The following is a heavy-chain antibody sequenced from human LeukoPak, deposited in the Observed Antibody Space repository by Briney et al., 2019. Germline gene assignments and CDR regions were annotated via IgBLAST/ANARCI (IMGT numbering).Heavy chain of an antibody. D-gene: IGHD3-16*01. Sequence: PGGSLRLSCAPSGFTFSRHGMHWVRQAPGKGLEWVANIKQDGSVRYYVDSVKGRFTISRDNAKNSLYLQMNSLRAEDSAVYYCARDGGNPDYWGQGTPVTVSS. J-gene: IGHJ4*02. CDR1: GFTFSRHG. CDR3: ARDGGNPDY. CDR2: IKQDGSVR. V-gene: IGHV3-7*03.